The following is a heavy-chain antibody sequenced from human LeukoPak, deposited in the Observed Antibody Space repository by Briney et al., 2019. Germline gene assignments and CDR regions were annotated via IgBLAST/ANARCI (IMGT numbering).Heavy chain of an antibody. V-gene: IGHV1-2*02. J-gene: IGHJ4*02. CDR2: INPNSGGT. CDR3: ARSPRFYYFDY. D-gene: IGHD5/OR15-5a*01. CDR1: GYTFTGYY. Sequence: ASVKVSCKASGYTFTGYYMHWVRQAPGQGLEWMGWINPNSGGTNYAQKFQGRVTMTRDMSTSTVYMELSSLRSEDTAVYYCARSPRFYYFDYWGQGTLVTVSS.